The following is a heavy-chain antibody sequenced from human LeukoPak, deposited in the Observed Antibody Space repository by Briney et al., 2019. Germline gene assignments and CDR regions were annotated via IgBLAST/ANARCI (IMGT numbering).Heavy chain of an antibody. V-gene: IGHV3-21*01. CDR2: ISSSSSYI. CDR3: ARKVLVPAATGADAFDV. CDR1: GFTFSSYS. Sequence: PGGSLRLSCAASGFTFSSYSMNWVRQAPGKGLEWVSSISSSSSYIYYADSVKGRFTISRDNSKNTLYLQINSLRAEDTAVFHCARKVLVPAATGADAFDVWGRGTMVIVSS. D-gene: IGHD2-2*01. J-gene: IGHJ3*01.